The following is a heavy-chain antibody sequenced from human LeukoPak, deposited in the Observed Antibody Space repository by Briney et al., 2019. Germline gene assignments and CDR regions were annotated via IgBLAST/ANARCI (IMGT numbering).Heavy chain of an antibody. D-gene: IGHD3-16*01. J-gene: IGHJ4*02. Sequence: GGSLRLSCAASGFTFSNYAMHCVRQTPGKGLEWVALISYDGSNKYYADSVKGRFTISRDNSKNTLYLQMNSLRTEDTAVYYCARYAWSLGRGPGTPLFDYWGQGTLVTVSS. CDR2: ISYDGSNK. CDR1: GFTFSNYA. V-gene: IGHV3-30-3*01. CDR3: ARYAWSLGRGPGTPLFDY.